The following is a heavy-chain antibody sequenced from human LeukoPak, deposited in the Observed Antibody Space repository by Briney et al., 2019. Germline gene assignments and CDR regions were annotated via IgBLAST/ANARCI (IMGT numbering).Heavy chain of an antibody. V-gene: IGHV1-69*13. D-gene: IGHD3-22*01. J-gene: IGHJ3*02. CDR3: AAYYYDSSGYYPNDAFDI. Sequence: ASVKVSCKASGGTFISYAISWVRQAPGQGLEWMGGIIPIFGTANYAQKFQGRVTITADESTSTAYMELSSLRSEDTAVYYCAAYYYDSSGYYPNDAFDIWGQGTMVTASS. CDR2: IIPIFGTA. CDR1: GGTFISYA.